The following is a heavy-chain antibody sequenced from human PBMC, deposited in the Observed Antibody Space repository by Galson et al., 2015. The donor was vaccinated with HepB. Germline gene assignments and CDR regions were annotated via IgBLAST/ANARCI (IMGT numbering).Heavy chain of an antibody. J-gene: IGHJ6*03. CDR3: ARVIVPAAEGYYYYYYMDV. D-gene: IGHD2-2*01. CDR1: GGSISSGGYY. Sequence: TLSLTCTVSGGSISSGGYYWSWIRQHPGKGLEWIGYIYYSGSTYYNPSLKSRVTISVDTSKNQFSLKLSSVTAADTAVYYCARVIVPAAEGYYYYYYMDVWGKGTTVTVSS. CDR2: IYYSGST. V-gene: IGHV4-31*03.